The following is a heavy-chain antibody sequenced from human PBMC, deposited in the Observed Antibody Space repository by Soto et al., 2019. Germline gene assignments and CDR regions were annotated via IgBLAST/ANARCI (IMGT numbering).Heavy chain of an antibody. D-gene: IGHD3-9*01. J-gene: IGHJ5*02. V-gene: IGHV1-18*01. CDR3: AIYYDILTGYYP. Sequence: ASVKVSCKASGYTFTSYGFSWVRQAPGQGLEWMGWISAYNGNTHYAQKLQGRVTMTTDTSTSTAYMELRSLRSDDTAVYYCAIYYDILTGYYPWGQGTLVTVSS. CDR2: ISAYNGNT. CDR1: GYTFTSYG.